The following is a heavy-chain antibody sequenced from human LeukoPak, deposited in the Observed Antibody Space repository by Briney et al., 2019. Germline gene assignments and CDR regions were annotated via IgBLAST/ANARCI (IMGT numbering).Heavy chain of an antibody. CDR1: GFTFSNYA. J-gene: IGHJ4*02. Sequence: GGSLRLSCAASGFTFSNYAMHWVRQAPGKGLEWVAIISFDGGDDYYADSVKGRFTVSRDNSKSTLFVQMHSLRADDTAVYYCARVLPSYNWNYYYFDYWGQGTLVTVSS. CDR2: ISFDGGDD. CDR3: ARVLPSYNWNYYYFDY. D-gene: IGHD1-7*01. V-gene: IGHV3-30*12.